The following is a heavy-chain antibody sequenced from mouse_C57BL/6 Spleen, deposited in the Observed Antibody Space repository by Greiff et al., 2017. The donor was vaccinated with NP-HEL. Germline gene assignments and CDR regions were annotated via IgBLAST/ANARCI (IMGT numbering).Heavy chain of an antibody. CDR3: ARNDGYFAY. CDR1: GFSLTSYG. V-gene: IGHV2-2*01. J-gene: IGHJ3*01. CDR2: IWSGGST. Sequence: VKLVESGPGLVQPSQSLSITCTVSGFSLTSYGVHWVRQSPGKGLEWLGVIWSGGSTDYNAAFISRLSISKDNSKSQVFFKMNSLQAYDTAIYYCARNDGYFAYWGQGTLVTVSA. D-gene: IGHD2-3*01.